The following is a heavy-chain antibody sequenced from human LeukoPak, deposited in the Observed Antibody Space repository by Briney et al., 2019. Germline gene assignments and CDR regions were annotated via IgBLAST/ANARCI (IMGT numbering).Heavy chain of an antibody. CDR3: AKHFGSGDYYNFFDD. CDR2: IWYDGSNK. CDR1: GFTFSSYG. D-gene: IGHD3-10*01. V-gene: IGHV3-33*06. Sequence: GRSLRLSCAASGFTFSSYGMHWVRQAPGKGLEWVAVIWYDGSNKYYADSVKGRFTISRDNSKNTLFLQMNSLRAEDTALYYCAKHFGSGDYYNFFDDWGQGTLVSVSS. J-gene: IGHJ4*02.